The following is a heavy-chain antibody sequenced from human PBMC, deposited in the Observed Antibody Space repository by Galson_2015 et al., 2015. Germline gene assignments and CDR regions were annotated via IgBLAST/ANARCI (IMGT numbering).Heavy chain of an antibody. Sequence: SETLSLTCTVSGGSISSGDYYWSWIRQPPGKGLEWIGCIYHSGSTYYNPSLKSRVTISVDTSKSQFSLYLSSVTAADTAVYYCAKGSFYGDYASSYFDYWGQGSLVTASS. CDR3: AKGSFYGDYASSYFDY. V-gene: IGHV4-39*07. D-gene: IGHD4-17*01. CDR2: IYHSGST. CDR1: GGSISSGDYY. J-gene: IGHJ4*02.